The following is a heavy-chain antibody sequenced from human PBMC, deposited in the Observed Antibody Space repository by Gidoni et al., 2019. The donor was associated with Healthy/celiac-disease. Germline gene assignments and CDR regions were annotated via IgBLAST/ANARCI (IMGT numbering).Heavy chain of an antibody. J-gene: IGHJ1*01. Sequence: QVQLVESGGGVVQPGRSLRLSCAASGFTFSSYAMHWVRQAPGKGLEWVAVISYDGSNKYYADSVKGRFTISRDNSKNTLYLQMNSLRAEDTAVYYCARVASSGWYGYFQHWGQGTLVTVSS. CDR3: ARVASSGWYGYFQH. CDR1: GFTFSSYA. CDR2: ISYDGSNK. D-gene: IGHD6-19*01. V-gene: IGHV3-30-3*01.